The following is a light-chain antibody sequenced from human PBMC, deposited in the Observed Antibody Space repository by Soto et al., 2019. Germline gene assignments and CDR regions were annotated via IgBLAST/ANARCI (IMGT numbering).Light chain of an antibody. Sequence: QPVLTQPPSVSGAPGQRVTISCTGSSSNIGAGYDVHWYQQLPGTAPKLLIYVNTNRPSGVPDRFSGSKSGTSASLAITGLQAEDEADYYCQSYDSRLSGYVVFGGGTKVTVL. V-gene: IGLV1-40*01. CDR1: SSNIGAGYD. J-gene: IGLJ2*01. CDR2: VNT. CDR3: QSYDSRLSGYVV.